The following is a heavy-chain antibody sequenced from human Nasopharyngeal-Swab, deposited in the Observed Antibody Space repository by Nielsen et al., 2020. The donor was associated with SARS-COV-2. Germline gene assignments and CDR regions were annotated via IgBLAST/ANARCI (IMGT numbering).Heavy chain of an antibody. V-gene: IGHV6-1*01. Sequence: TLSLTCAISGDSVSSSSAAWNWIRQSPSRGLEWLGRTYYRSKWYNDYAVSVKSRITINPDTSKNQFSLHLNSVTPEDTAVYYCARARGAYGDYYYYYYTYVWGKGTTVTVSS. CDR1: GDSVSSSSAA. J-gene: IGHJ6*03. CDR3: ARARGAYGDYYYYYYTYV. D-gene: IGHD4-17*01. CDR2: TYYRSKWYN.